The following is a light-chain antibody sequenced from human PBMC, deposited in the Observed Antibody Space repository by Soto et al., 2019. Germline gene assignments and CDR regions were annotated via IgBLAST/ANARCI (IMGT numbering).Light chain of an antibody. CDR2: EVS. V-gene: IGLV2-14*01. J-gene: IGLJ1*01. CDR1: SSDVGGYNY. CDR3: SSFTSAYTFV. Sequence: QSALTQPASVSGSAGQSIAISCTGTSSDVGGYNYVSWYQQHPGKGPKLLLSEVSKRPSGVSDRFSGSKSGNTASLTISGLQTQDEADYYCSSFTSAYTFVFGTGTKVTVL.